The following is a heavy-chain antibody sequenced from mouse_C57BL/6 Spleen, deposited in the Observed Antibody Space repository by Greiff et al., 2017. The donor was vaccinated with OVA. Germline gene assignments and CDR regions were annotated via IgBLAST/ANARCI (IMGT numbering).Heavy chain of an antibody. V-gene: IGHV1-72*01. CDR2: IDPNSGGT. CDR3: ARGAADSSGYYYAMDY. Sequence: QVQLQQPGAELVKPGASVKLSCKASGYTFTSYWMHWVKQRPGRGLEWIGRIDPNSGGTKYNEKFKSKATLTGDKPSSTAYMQLSSLTSEDSAVYYCARGAADSSGYYYAMDYWGQGTSVTVSS. CDR1: GYTFTSYW. J-gene: IGHJ4*01. D-gene: IGHD3-2*02.